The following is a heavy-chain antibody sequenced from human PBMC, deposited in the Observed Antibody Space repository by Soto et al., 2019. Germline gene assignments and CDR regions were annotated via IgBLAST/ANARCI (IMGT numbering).Heavy chain of an antibody. D-gene: IGHD3-10*01. V-gene: IGHV1-69*06. Sequence: QVQLVQSGAEVKKPGSSVKVSCKASGGTFSSYAISWVRQAPGQGIEWMGGIIPIFGTANYAQKFQGRVTITADKSTSTAYMELSSLRSEDTAVYYCARAVTMVRGATVYFDYWGQGTLVTVSS. J-gene: IGHJ4*02. CDR2: IIPIFGTA. CDR3: ARAVTMVRGATVYFDY. CDR1: GGTFSSYA.